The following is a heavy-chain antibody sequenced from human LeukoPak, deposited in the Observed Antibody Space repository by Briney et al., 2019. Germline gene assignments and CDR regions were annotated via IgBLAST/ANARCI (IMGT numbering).Heavy chain of an antibody. CDR1: GDSISSYY. D-gene: IGHD5-18*01. CDR3: ARGYSYGSV. Sequence: QSSETLSLTCTVSGDSISSYYWSWFRQPPGKRLEWIGYILYSGSTNYNPSLKSRVTISVDTSKNQFSLNLSSVTAADTAVYYCARGYSYGSVWGQGTLVTVSS. CDR2: ILYSGST. V-gene: IGHV4-59*01. J-gene: IGHJ4*02.